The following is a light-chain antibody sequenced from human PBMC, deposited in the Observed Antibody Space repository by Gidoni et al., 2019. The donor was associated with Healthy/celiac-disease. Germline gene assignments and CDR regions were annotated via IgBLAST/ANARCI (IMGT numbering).Light chain of an antibody. CDR3: QQHNNWPPVT. Sequence: EIGMTQPPATLSVSPGERATLSCRASQSVSSNLAWYQQKPGHAPRLLIYCASTRATGIPARFSGSGSGREFTLTISSLLSEDFAVYYCQQHNNWPPVTFGQGTKLEIK. J-gene: IGKJ2*01. CDR2: CAS. CDR1: QSVSSN. V-gene: IGKV3-15*01.